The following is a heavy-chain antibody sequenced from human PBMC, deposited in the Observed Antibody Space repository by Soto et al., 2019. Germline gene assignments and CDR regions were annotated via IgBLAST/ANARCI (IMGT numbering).Heavy chain of an antibody. CDR2: ISSGGGST. D-gene: IGHD3-22*01. V-gene: IGHV3-23*01. J-gene: IGHJ1*01. Sequence: EVQLLESGGGLVQPGGSLRLSCAASGFTFSSYAMSWVRQAPGKGLEWVSTISSGGGSTYYADSVKGRLTISRDNSKNTPYLQMNSLRAEDTAVYYCAKRMDYYDSSGLLQHWGQGTLVTVSS. CDR3: AKRMDYYDSSGLLQH. CDR1: GFTFSSYA.